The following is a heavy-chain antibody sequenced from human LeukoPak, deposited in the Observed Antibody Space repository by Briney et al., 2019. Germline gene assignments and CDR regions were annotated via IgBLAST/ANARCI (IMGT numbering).Heavy chain of an antibody. J-gene: IGHJ3*02. CDR3: ARDYAVGESFDI. CDR2: ITSDGGST. CDR1: GFTFSSYW. D-gene: IGHD3-16*01. V-gene: IGHV3-74*01. Sequence: SGGSLRLSCAGSGFTFSSYWMHWVRQAPGQRLVWVSRITSDGGSTSYADSVKGRFTISRDNARNTVYLQMNSLRDGDTAVYYCARDYAVGESFDIWGQGTMVTVSS.